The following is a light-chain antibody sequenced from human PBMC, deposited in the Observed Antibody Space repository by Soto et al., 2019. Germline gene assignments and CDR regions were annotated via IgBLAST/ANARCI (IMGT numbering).Light chain of an antibody. CDR3: QQRSNWPIT. V-gene: IGKV3-11*01. CDR1: QSVTWY. J-gene: IGKJ5*01. Sequence: EIVLTQSPATLSLSPGERATLSCRASQSVTWYLAWYQQKPDQAPRLLIYDAFNRATGIPARFSGSGSGTDFTLTISSLEPEDFVVYYCQQRSNWPITFGQGTRLEIK. CDR2: DAF.